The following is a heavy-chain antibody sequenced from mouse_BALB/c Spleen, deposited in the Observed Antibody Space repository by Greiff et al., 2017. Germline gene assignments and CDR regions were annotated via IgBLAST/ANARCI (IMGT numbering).Heavy chain of an antibody. Sequence: EVQLMESGGGLVQPGGSLRLSCATSGFTFSDFYMEWVRQPPGKRLEWIAASRNKANDYTTEYSASVKCRFIVSRDTSQSILYLQMNALRAEDTAIYYCARDRNYDSHWYFDVWGAGTTVTVSS. V-gene: IGHV7-1*02. CDR2: SRNKANDYTT. CDR3: ARDRNYDSHWYFDV. CDR1: GFTFSDFY. J-gene: IGHJ1*01. D-gene: IGHD1-1*01.